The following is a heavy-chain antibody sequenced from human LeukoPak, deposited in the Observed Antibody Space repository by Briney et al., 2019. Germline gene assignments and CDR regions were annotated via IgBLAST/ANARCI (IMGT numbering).Heavy chain of an antibody. D-gene: IGHD5-18*01. CDR2: IYYSGST. Sequence: PSETLSLTCTVSGGSISSSVHYWAWIRQPPGKGLEWIGSIYYSGSTYYNPSLKTRVAMSVDTSKNQFSLKLTSVTAADTAVYYCARAIYSYGYSSDYWGQGTLVTVSS. V-gene: IGHV4-39*01. CDR1: GGSISSSVHY. CDR3: ARAIYSYGYSSDY. J-gene: IGHJ4*02.